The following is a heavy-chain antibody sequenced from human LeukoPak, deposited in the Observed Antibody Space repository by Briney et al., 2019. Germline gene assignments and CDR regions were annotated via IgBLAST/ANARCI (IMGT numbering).Heavy chain of an antibody. J-gene: IGHJ6*03. CDR1: GGSISSYY. D-gene: IGHD1-26*01. CDR3: ARDPYNGNYGDSYYYFMDA. Sequence: SETLSLTCTVSGGSISSYYWSWIRQPAGKGLEWIGRIYTSGSTNYNPSLKSRVTISVDTSKNQFSLKLSSVTAADTAVYYCARDPYNGNYGDSYYYFMDAWGKGTTVTISS. V-gene: IGHV4-4*07. CDR2: IYTSGST.